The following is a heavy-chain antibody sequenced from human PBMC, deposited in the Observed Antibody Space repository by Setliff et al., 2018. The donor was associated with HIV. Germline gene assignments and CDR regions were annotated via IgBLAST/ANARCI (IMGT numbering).Heavy chain of an antibody. CDR2: IKSKTDGGTT. J-gene: IGHJ4*02. Sequence: GESLKISCAASGFTFSNAWMSWVRQAPGKGLEWVGRIKSKTDGGTTDYAAPVKGRFTISRDDSKNTLYLQMNSLKTEDTAVYYCTSRYYYDSFLESGWGQGTLVTVSS. CDR3: TSRYYYDSFLESG. V-gene: IGHV3-15*01. D-gene: IGHD3-22*01. CDR1: GFTFSNAW.